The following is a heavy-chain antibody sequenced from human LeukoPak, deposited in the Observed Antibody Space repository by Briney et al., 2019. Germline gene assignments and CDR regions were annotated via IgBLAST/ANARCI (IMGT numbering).Heavy chain of an antibody. J-gene: IGHJ4*02. V-gene: IGHV3-23*01. CDR1: GFTFSSYA. Sequence: GGSLRLSCAASGFTFSSYAMSWVRQAPGKGLEWVSAISGSGGSTYYADSVKGRFTISRDNSKNTLYLQMNSLRAEDTAVYYCARGTHLLYYDYVWGSYRYRFDYWGQGTLVTVSS. CDR2: ISGSGGST. CDR3: ARGTHLLYYDYVWGSYRYRFDY. D-gene: IGHD3-16*02.